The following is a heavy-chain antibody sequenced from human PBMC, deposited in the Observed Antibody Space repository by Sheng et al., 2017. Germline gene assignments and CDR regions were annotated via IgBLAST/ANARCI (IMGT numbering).Heavy chain of an antibody. CDR2: INTDGSAT. CDR1: GFIFSSDW. Sequence: EVQLVESGGGLVKPGGSLRLSCAASGFIFSSDWMHWVRQAPGKGLVWVSRINTDGSATSYADSVKGRFTISRDNAKNTVDLQMDSLRAEDTAVYYCARDAPGPNYYLDAWGKGTTVTVSS. CDR3: ARDAPGPNYYLDA. V-gene: IGHV3-74*01. D-gene: IGHD3-10*01. J-gene: IGHJ6*03.